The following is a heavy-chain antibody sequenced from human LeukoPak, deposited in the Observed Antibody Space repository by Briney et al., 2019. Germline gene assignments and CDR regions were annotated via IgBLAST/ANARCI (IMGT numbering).Heavy chain of an antibody. Sequence: GGSLTLSRAASGFTLSRYWMSWVRQAPGKGLEWVANIKHDGSEKYYVDSVKGRFTISRDNAKNSLYLQMNSLRGEDTAVYYCARDRDYYNYFEYWGQGNLVTVSS. CDR2: IKHDGSEK. J-gene: IGHJ4*02. CDR1: GFTLSRYW. CDR3: ARDRDYYNYFEY. D-gene: IGHD3-10*01. V-gene: IGHV3-7*04.